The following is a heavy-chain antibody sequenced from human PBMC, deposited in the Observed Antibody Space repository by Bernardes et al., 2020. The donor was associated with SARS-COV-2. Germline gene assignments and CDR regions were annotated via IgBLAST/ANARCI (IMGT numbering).Heavy chain of an antibody. CDR1: GGSFSGYY. CDR2: IYYSGST. V-gene: IGHV4-31*11. Sequence: SETLSLTRAVYGGSFSGYYWSWIRQHPGKGLEWIGYIYYSGSTYYNPSLKSRVTFSLDTSKNQFSLNLSSVTAADTAVYYCARGIPQSITIFGVVIPGNWFDPWRQGTLVTVSS. J-gene: IGHJ5*02. D-gene: IGHD3-3*01. CDR3: ARGIPQSITIFGVVIPGNWFDP.